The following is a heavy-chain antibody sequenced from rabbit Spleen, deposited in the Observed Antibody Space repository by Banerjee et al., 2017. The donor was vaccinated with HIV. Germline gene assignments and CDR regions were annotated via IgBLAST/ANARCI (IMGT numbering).Heavy chain of an antibody. J-gene: IGHJ3*01. V-gene: IGHV1S7*01. CDR2: IDPVFGSA. Sequence: QLKETGGGLVQPGGSLTLSCKASGFDFTSYYMSWVRQAPGKGLEWIGYIDPVFGSAYYASWVNGRFSISRENTQNTVSLQLNSLTAADTATYFCARGGGLWGQGTLVTVS. CDR3: ARGGGL. CDR1: GFDFTSYY.